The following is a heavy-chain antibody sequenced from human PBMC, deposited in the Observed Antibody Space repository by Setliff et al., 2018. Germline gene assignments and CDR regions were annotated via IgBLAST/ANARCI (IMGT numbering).Heavy chain of an antibody. D-gene: IGHD3-22*01. Sequence: PSETLSLTCTVSGGSISSYYWSWIRQPPGKGLEWIGYIYYSGSADCNPSLKSRVTISVDTSKNQFSLKLNSVTAADTAVYYCARQDRFYDRSVFVEYFQHWGQGALVTVSS. CDR3: ARQDRFYDRSVFVEYFQH. J-gene: IGHJ1*01. CDR2: IYYSGSA. CDR1: GGSISSYY. V-gene: IGHV4-59*08.